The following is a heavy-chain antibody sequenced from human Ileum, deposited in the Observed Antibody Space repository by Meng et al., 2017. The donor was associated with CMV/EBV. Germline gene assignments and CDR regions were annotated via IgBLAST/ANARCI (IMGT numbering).Heavy chain of an antibody. V-gene: IGHV3-30*02. CDR3: AGDFWVGDSLRPSGY. J-gene: IGHJ4*02. CDR1: GLTFTNAW. CDR2: IQNDEISK. D-gene: IGHD3-10*01. Sequence: GESLKISCAASGLTFTNAWVTWVRQAPGKGLEWVAFIQNDEISKYYADSVKGRFSISRDNSKNTLHLQMNSLRAEDTAVYYCAGDFWVGDSLRPSGYWGRGTLVTVSS.